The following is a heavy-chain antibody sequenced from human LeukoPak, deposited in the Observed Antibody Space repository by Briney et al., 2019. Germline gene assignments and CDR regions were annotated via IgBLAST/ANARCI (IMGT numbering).Heavy chain of an antibody. CDR2: IYYSGST. CDR1: GGSISSSSYY. Sequence: SETLSLTCTVSGGSISSSSYYWGWIRQPPGKGLEWFGSIYYSGSTYYNPSLKSRVTISVDTSKNQFSLKLSSVTAADTAVYYCARHFDVRRFDPWGQGTLVTVSS. D-gene: IGHD3-9*01. J-gene: IGHJ5*02. CDR3: ARHFDVRRFDP. V-gene: IGHV4-39*01.